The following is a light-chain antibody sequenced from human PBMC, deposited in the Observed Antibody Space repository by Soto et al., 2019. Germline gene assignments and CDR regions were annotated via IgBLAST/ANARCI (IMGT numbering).Light chain of an antibody. CDR2: DAS. J-gene: IGKJ4*01. CDR3: QQRCNWPS. Sequence: EIALTQSPATLSLSPGERATLSCRASQSVSRYLAWYQQKPGQAPRLLIYDASNRATGIPARFSGSGSGTEFTLTISSLEHEDLPVYYCQQRCNWPSFGGGTKVESK. CDR1: QSVSRY. V-gene: IGKV3-11*01.